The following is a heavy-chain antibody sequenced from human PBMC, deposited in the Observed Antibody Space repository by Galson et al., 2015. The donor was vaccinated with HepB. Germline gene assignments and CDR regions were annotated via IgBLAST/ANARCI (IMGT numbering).Heavy chain of an antibody. D-gene: IGHD3-3*01. J-gene: IGHJ6*02. V-gene: IGHV6-1*01. Sequence: CAISEDSVTSFNSAWNWIRQSPSRGLEWLGRTYYRSKWYNEYAVSVKSRITINPDTSKNQLSLQLDSVTPEDTAVYYCARGRLYGVVVIGDGMDVWGQGTTVIVSS. CDR2: TYYRSKWYN. CDR3: ARGRLYGVVVIGDGMDV. CDR1: EDSVTSFNSA.